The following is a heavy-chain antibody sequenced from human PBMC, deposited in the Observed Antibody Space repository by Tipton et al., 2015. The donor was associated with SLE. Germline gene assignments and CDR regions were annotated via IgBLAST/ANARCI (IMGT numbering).Heavy chain of an antibody. Sequence: QSRAEVKKPGASVKVSCKASGYTFTDHYIHWVRQAPGQGLEWMGWINPKSGATTYAQKFLVRVTMTRETSISTAYMELSGLRSDDTAVYYCAGTSGAHGEYGVGYEYYFYVDVWGQGTTVTVSS. CDR3: AGTSGAHGEYGVGYEYYFYVDV. CDR2: INPKSGAT. V-gene: IGHV1-2*02. D-gene: IGHD4-17*01. J-gene: IGHJ6*03. CDR1: GYTFTDHY.